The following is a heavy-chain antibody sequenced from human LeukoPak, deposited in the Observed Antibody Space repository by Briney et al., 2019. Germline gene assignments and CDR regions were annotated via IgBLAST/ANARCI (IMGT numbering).Heavy chain of an antibody. CDR3: AKSSDGYNYLPL. D-gene: IGHD5-24*01. J-gene: IGHJ4*02. Sequence: GGSLRLSCAASGFTFSSYGMRWVRQAPGKGLEWVAVISYDGSNKYYADSVKGRFTISRDNSKNTLYLQMNSLRAEDTAVYYCAKSSDGYNYLPLWGQGTLVTVSS. V-gene: IGHV3-30*18. CDR1: GFTFSSYG. CDR2: ISYDGSNK.